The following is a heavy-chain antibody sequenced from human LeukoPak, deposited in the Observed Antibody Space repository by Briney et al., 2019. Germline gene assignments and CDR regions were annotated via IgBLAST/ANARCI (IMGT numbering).Heavy chain of an antibody. V-gene: IGHV1-69*13. CDR2: IIPIFGTA. CDR3: ARCGLPAELPAAIRGYWFDP. CDR1: GGTFSSYA. D-gene: IGHD2-2*02. Sequence: SVKVSCKASGGTFSSYAISWVRQAPGQGLEWMGGIIPIFGTANYAQKFQGRVTITADESTSTAYMELSSLRSEDTAVYYCARCGLPAELPAAIRGYWFDPWGQGTLVTVSS. J-gene: IGHJ5*02.